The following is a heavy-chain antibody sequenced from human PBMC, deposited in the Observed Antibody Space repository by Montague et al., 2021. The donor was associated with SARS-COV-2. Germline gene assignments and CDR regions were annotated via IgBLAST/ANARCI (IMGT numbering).Heavy chain of an antibody. D-gene: IGHD3-16*01. CDR2: IDWDDDK. CDR1: GFSPSTSGMC. CDR3: ATTIYDYVWGTRVEFDY. Sequence: PELVKPTQTLTLTCTFSGFSPSTSGMCVSWIRQPPGKALEWLALIDWDDDKYYSTSLKTRLTISKDTSKNQVVLTMTNMDPVDTATYYCATTIYDYVWGTRVEFDYWGQGTLVTVSS. V-gene: IGHV2-70*01. J-gene: IGHJ4*02.